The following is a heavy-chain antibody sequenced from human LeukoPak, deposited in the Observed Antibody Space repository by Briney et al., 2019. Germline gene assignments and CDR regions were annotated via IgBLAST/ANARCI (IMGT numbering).Heavy chain of an antibody. Sequence: ASVKVSCKASGYTFTSYGISWVRQAPGQGLEWMGWISAYNGNTNYARKLQGRVTMTTDTSTSTAYMELRSLRSDDTAVYYCARSGERYYYYYYGMDVWGQGTTVTVSS. CDR2: ISAYNGNT. CDR1: GYTFTSYG. D-gene: IGHD3-10*01. V-gene: IGHV1-18*01. J-gene: IGHJ6*02. CDR3: ARSGERYYYYYYGMDV.